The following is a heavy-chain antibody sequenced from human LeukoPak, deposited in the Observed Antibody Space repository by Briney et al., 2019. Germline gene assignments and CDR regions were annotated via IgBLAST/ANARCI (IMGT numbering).Heavy chain of an antibody. Sequence: GGSLRLSCAASGFTFSSYAMSWVRQAPGKGLEWVSAISGSGGSTYYADSVKGRFTISRDNSKNTLYLQMNSLRAEDTAVYYCAEDLAARWGGNWFDPWGQGTLVTVSS. V-gene: IGHV3-23*01. D-gene: IGHD6-6*01. J-gene: IGHJ5*02. CDR2: ISGSGGST. CDR3: AEDLAARWGGNWFDP. CDR1: GFTFSSYA.